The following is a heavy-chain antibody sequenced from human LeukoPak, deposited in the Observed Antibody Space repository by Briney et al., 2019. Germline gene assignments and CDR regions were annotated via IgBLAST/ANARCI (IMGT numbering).Heavy chain of an antibody. V-gene: IGHV3-48*03. CDR3: TRVGQSYSTSGQALDH. D-gene: IGHD2-8*01. J-gene: IGHJ4*02. CDR1: GFTFSTYE. Sequence: GSLRLSCAASGFTFSTYEINWVRQAPGKGLEWISYISGSVDTAYYADSVKGRFTMSRDNARNSLYLQMNSLGAEDTAVYYCTRVGQSYSTSGQALDHWGQGTLVTVSS. CDR2: ISGSVDTA.